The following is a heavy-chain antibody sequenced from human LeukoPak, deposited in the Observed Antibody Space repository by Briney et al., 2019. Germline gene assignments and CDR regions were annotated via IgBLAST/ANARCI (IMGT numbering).Heavy chain of an antibody. V-gene: IGHV1-69*04. CDR3: ARKYLYGSGKPHFDY. CDR1: GGTFSSYA. CDR2: IIPILGIA. Sequence: SVKVSCKASGGTFSSYAISWVRQAPGQGLEWMGRIIPILGIANYAQKFQGRVTITADKSTSTAYMELSSLRSDDTAVYYCARKYLYGSGKPHFDYWGQGTLVTVSS. J-gene: IGHJ4*02. D-gene: IGHD3-10*01.